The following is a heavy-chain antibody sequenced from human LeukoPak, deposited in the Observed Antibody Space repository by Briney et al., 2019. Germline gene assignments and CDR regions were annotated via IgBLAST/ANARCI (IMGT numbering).Heavy chain of an antibody. V-gene: IGHV3-48*01. Sequence: GGSLRLSCVTSGLTFSGYDMFWVRQAPGKGLEWISYISSSTNRTHYADSVKGRFTISRDNAKNSLYLQMDSLRAEDTAVYYCAKGDYHGSGSPRGYYFDYWGQGTLVTVSS. J-gene: IGHJ4*02. D-gene: IGHD3-10*01. CDR2: ISSSTNRT. CDR1: GLTFSGYD. CDR3: AKGDYHGSGSPRGYYFDY.